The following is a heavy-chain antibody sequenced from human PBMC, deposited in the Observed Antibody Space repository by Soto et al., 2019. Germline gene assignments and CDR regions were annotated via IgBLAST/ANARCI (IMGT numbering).Heavy chain of an antibody. V-gene: IGHV3-23*05. CDR2: IYGSGRGI. D-gene: IGHD2-21*01. CDR1: GLPHSNFA. Sequence: PGGSLRLSCTASGLPHSNFAMMWVRQAPGKGLECISGIYGSGRGIEYADSVKGRFTISRDNSKNTVYLQMTDLRVDDTAVYYCAKDAVYNDGLWLMDHWGQGTQVTVPS. J-gene: IGHJ4*02. CDR3: AKDAVYNDGLWLMDH.